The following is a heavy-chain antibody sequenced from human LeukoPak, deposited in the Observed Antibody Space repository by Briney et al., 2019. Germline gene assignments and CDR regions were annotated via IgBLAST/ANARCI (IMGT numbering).Heavy chain of an antibody. J-gene: IGHJ6*02. CDR2: INHSGST. CDR3: ARGAQSSSWFYYYYGMDV. V-gene: IGHV4-34*01. CDR1: GGSFSGYY. Sequence: SETLSLTCAVYGGSFSGYYWSWIRQPPGKGLEWIGEINHSGSTNYNPSLKSRVTISVDTSKNQFSLKLSSVTAADTAVYYCARGAQSSSWFYYYYGMDVWGQGTTVTVSS. D-gene: IGHD6-13*01.